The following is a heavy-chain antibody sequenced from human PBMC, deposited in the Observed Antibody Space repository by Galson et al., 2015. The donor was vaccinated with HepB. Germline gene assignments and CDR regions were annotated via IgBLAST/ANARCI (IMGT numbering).Heavy chain of an antibody. D-gene: IGHD6-13*01. CDR3: ARGGSLGIAGTYGMDV. CDR2: ISAYNGNT. J-gene: IGHJ6*02. CDR1: GYTFTSYG. V-gene: IGHV1-18*04. Sequence: SVKVSCKASGYTFTSYGISWVRQAPGQGLEWMGWISAYNGNTNYAQKLQGRVTMTTDTSTSTAYMELRSLRSDDTAVYYCARGGSLGIAGTYGMDVWGQGTTVTVSS.